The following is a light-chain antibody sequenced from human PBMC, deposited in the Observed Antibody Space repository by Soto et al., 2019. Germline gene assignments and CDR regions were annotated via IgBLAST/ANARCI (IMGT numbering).Light chain of an antibody. CDR2: GAS. Sequence: DTVMTQSPATLSVSPGERAPLCCMASPSVRSHLAWYRLKPGQAPRLLIDGASTRATGIPARFSGSGSGTEFTLTISSLQSEDFAVYYCQQYSNWPLTFGQGTRLE. CDR1: PSVRSH. CDR3: QQYSNWPLT. J-gene: IGKJ5*01. V-gene: IGKV3-15*01.